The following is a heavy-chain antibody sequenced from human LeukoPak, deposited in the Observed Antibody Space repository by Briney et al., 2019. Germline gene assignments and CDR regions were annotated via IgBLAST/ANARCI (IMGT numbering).Heavy chain of an antibody. D-gene: IGHD6-19*01. CDR1: SGSLTGYY. Sequence: SETLSLTCTVSSGSLTGYYWSWIRQPPGKGLEWIAYVYATGTTNYNPSLKTRATISMDTSKNQLSLPLTSVTAADTAVYYCARVGSGGAWFDFWGQGTLVSVSS. CDR2: VYATGTT. V-gene: IGHV4-59*01. J-gene: IGHJ4*02. CDR3: ARVGSGGAWFDF.